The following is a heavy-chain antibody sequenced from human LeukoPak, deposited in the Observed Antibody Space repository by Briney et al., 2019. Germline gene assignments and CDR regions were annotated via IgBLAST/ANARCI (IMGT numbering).Heavy chain of an antibody. CDR1: GGSISSYY. V-gene: IGHV4-59*01. CDR3: ARTDYDILTGRAFDI. D-gene: IGHD3-9*01. J-gene: IGHJ3*02. Sequence: SETLSLTCTVSGGSISSYYWSWIRQPPGKGLEWIGYIYYSGSTNYNPSLKSRVTISVDTSKNQFSLKLSSVTAADTAVYYCARTDYDILTGRAFDIWGQGTMVTVSS. CDR2: IYYSGST.